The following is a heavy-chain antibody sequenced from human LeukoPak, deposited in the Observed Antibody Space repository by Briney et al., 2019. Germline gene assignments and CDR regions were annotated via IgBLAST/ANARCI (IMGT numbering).Heavy chain of an antibody. V-gene: IGHV3-23*01. CDR1: GFTFSSYA. CDR2: ISGSGGST. D-gene: IGHD3-22*01. J-gene: IGHJ4*02. Sequence: GGSLRLSCAASGFTFSSYAMSWARQAPGKGLEWVSAISGSGGSTYYADSVKGRFTISRDNSKNTLYLQMNSLRAEDTAVYYCAKDNYYDSSGYPDYWGQGTLVTVSS. CDR3: AKDNYYDSSGYPDY.